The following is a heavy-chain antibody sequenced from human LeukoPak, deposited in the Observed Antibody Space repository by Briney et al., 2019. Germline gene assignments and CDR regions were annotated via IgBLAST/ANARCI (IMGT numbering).Heavy chain of an antibody. Sequence: GGSLRLSSAASGFTFSSYWMHWVRQAPGKGLEWVAVIGYDGSNKYYADSVKGRFTISRDNSKNTLYLQMNSLRTEDTAVYFCAKEIYYDGSAFFDYWGQGTLVTVSS. V-gene: IGHV3-30*18. CDR2: IGYDGSNK. CDR3: AKEIYYDGSAFFDY. J-gene: IGHJ4*02. CDR1: GFTFSSYW. D-gene: IGHD3-22*01.